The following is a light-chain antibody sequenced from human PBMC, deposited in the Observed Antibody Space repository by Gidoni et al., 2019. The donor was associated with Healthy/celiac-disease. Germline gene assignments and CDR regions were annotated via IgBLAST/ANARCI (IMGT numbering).Light chain of an antibody. CDR3: QQYYSTPLFT. J-gene: IGKJ3*01. V-gene: IGKV4-1*01. CDR1: QSVLYSSNNKNY. CDR2: WAS. Sequence: DIVMTQSPDSLAVSLGERATINCKSSQSVLYSSNNKNYLDWYQQKPGQPPKLLIYWASTRESGFPDRFSGSGSGTDFTRTISSLQAEDVSVYYCQQYYSTPLFTFGPXTKVDIK.